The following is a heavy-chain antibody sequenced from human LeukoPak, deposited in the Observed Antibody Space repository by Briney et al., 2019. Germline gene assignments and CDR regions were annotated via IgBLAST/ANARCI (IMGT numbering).Heavy chain of an antibody. CDR2: IYHSGTA. CDR3: ARHPYSTSWGYYYYYMDV. CDR1: NYSISSDYY. Sequence: SETLSLTCTVSNYSISSDYYCGWIRHPPGKVLEWTGTIYHSGTAYYNSSLKSRVTISVDTSKNQLSLMLNPMTAADTAVYYCARHPYSTSWGYYYYYMDVWGKGTTVTVSS. D-gene: IGHD6-13*01. J-gene: IGHJ6*03. V-gene: IGHV4-38-2*02.